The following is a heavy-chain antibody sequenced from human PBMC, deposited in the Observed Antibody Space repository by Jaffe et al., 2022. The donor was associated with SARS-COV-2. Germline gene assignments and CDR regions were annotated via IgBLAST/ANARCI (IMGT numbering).Heavy chain of an antibody. V-gene: IGHV4-59*01. CDR3: ARERQGGSYYGNYYYYMDV. D-gene: IGHD1-26*01. CDR1: GGSISSYY. Sequence: QVQLQESGPGLVKPSETLSLTCTVSGGSISSYYWSWIRQPPGKGLEWIGYIYYSGSTNYNPSLKSRVTISVDTSKNQFSLKLSSVTAADTAVYYCARERQGGSYYGNYYYYMDVWGKGTTVTVSS. CDR2: IYYSGST. J-gene: IGHJ6*03.